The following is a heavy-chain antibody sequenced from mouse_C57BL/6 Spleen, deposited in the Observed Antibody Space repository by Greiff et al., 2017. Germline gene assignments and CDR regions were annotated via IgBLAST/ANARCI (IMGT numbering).Heavy chain of an antibody. CDR2: INPSNGGT. V-gene: IGHV1-53*01. J-gene: IGHJ1*03. CDR1: GYTFTSYW. Sequence: QVQLQQPGTELVKPGASVKLSCKASGYTFTSYWMHWVKQRPGQGLEWIGNINPSNGGTNYNEKFKSKATLTVDKSSSTAYMQLSSLTSEDSAVYYCARSDYGSSPYWYFDVWGTGTTVTVSS. D-gene: IGHD1-1*01. CDR3: ARSDYGSSPYWYFDV.